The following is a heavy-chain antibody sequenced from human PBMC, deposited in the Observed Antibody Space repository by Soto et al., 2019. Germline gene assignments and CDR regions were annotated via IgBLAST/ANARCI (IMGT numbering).Heavy chain of an antibody. CDR1: GGSINSGGYY. V-gene: IGHV4-31*03. CDR3: AGGRGYGGNSGFDS. J-gene: IGHJ4*02. D-gene: IGHD2-21*02. CDR2: IYYSGSA. Sequence: QVQLQESGPGLVEPSQTLSLTCTVSGGSINSGGYYWSWIRQHPGKGLEWIGYIYYSGSAYYNPSLKSRVTRSLDTSENQVSLNLRSVTAADSAMYYCAGGRGYGGNSGFDSWGQGTLVTVSS.